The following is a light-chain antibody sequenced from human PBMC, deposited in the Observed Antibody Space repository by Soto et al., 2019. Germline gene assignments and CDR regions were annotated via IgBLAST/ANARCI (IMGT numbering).Light chain of an antibody. CDR2: LSS. V-gene: IGKV4-1*01. Sequence: DIVMTQSPDSLAVSLGERATIHCKSSQSVLYTSDNENYLAWYQQKPGQPPKLLIYLSSTRESGVPDRFSGSGSGTDFTLTISSLQAEDVAVYYCQQYYSTPRTFGQGTKVEIK. CDR1: QSVLYTSDNENY. J-gene: IGKJ1*01. CDR3: QQYYSTPRT.